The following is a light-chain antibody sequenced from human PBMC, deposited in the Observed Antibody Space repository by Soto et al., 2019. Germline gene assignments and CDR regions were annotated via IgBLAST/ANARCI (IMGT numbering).Light chain of an antibody. CDR2: DAS. CDR3: QQYNFWPPLT. J-gene: IGKJ4*01. Sequence: EIVMTQSPATLSVSPGERATLSCRASQSVSSNLAWYRQKPGQAPRLLISDASTRATGVPARFSGSGSGTEFTLTISSLQSEDFGIYYCQQYNFWPPLTFGGGTKVEIK. CDR1: QSVSSN. V-gene: IGKV3-15*01.